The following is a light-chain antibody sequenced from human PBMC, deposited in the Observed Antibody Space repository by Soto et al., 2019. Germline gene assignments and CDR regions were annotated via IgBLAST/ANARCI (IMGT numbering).Light chain of an antibody. CDR2: PVS. CDR1: QVIRDD. Sequence: DIQMTQSPSSLSASVGDRVTITCRASQVIRDDLDWFQQKPGKAPKRLIFPVSTLQNGVPSRFSGSGSGTEFTLTISSLQHEDFATYFCLQSYTYPRTFGQGTKLEIK. CDR3: LQSYTYPRT. J-gene: IGKJ2*01. V-gene: IGKV1-17*01.